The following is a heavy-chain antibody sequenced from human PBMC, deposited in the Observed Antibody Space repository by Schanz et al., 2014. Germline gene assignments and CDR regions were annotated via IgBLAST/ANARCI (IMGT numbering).Heavy chain of an antibody. D-gene: IGHD3-16*01. CDR1: GFTFSSYA. V-gene: IGHV3-7*01. CDR2: IKQDGSEK. CDR3: ARGTPFLCDY. J-gene: IGHJ4*02. Sequence: EVQLVESGGGVVQPGRSLRLSCAASGFTFSSYAMHWVRQAPGRGLQWVANIKQDGSEKYYVDSVKGRFTISRDNAKNSLYLQMSSLRAEDTAVYYCARGTPFLCDYWGQGTLVTVSS.